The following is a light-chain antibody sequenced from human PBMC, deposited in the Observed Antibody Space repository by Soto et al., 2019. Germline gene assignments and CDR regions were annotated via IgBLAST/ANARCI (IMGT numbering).Light chain of an antibody. Sequence: QSVLTQAPSVSAAPGQKVTISCSGSSSNIENNYVSWYQQLPGTAPKLLIYDTNKRPSGIPDRFSGSKSGTSATLGITGLQTGDEADYYCGTWDSSLSAVVFGGGTKLTVL. J-gene: IGLJ3*02. CDR2: DTN. CDR1: SSNIENNY. CDR3: GTWDSSLSAVV. V-gene: IGLV1-51*01.